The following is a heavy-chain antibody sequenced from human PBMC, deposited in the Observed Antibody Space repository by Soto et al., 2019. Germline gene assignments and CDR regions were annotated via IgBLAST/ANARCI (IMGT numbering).Heavy chain of an antibody. CDR1: GGSISSGGYS. D-gene: IGHD6-19*01. CDR3: ARAGGLGAVAVDY. CDR2: IYQSGST. J-gene: IGHJ4*02. V-gene: IGHV4-30-2*01. Sequence: QLQLQESGSGLVKPSQTLSLTCAVSGGSISSGGYSWSWIRQPPGKGLEWIGYIYQSGSTYYNPSRKRRVTISVDRSKNQFSLKLSSVTAADTAVYYCARAGGLGAVAVDYWGQGTLVTVSS.